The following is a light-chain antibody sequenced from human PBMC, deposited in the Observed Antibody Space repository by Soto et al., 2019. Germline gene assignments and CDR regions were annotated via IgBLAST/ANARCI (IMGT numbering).Light chain of an antibody. CDR3: QQYGSSPRT. J-gene: IGKJ1*01. CDR1: QSVSNSY. CDR2: GAS. Sequence: EIVLTQSPGTLSLSPVERATLSFRASQSVSNSYLAWYQQKPGQAPRLLIYGASNRATGIPDRFSGSGSGTDFTLTISRLEPEDFAMYYCQQYGSSPRTFGQGTKVDIK. V-gene: IGKV3-20*01.